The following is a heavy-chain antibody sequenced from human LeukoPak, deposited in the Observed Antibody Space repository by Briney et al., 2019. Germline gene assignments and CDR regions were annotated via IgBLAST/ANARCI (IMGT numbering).Heavy chain of an antibody. D-gene: IGHD3-10*01. CDR3: ARAEIWFGERDAFDI. V-gene: IGHV3-30-3*01. Sequence: GGSLRLSCAASGFTFSSYAMHWVRQAPGKGLEWVAVISYDGSNKYYADSVKGRFTISRDNSKNTLYLQMNSLRAEDTAVYYCARAEIWFGERDAFDIRGQGTMVTVSS. CDR2: ISYDGSNK. CDR1: GFTFSSYA. J-gene: IGHJ3*02.